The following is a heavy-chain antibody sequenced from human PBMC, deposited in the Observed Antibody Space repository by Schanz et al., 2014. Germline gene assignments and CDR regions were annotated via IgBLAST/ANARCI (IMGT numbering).Heavy chain of an antibody. Sequence: QVQLVQSGAEVKKPGASVKVSCKASGYTFTSYGISWVRQAPGQGLEWVGWISVYTGNTKYGQKLQGRVTMTTDTSTSTAYMELRSLRSDDTAVYYCARDAADFYDILTEEDYWGQGTLXTVSS. CDR3: ARDAADFYDILTEEDY. D-gene: IGHD3-9*01. CDR2: ISVYTGNT. V-gene: IGHV1-18*01. CDR1: GYTFTSYG. J-gene: IGHJ4*02.